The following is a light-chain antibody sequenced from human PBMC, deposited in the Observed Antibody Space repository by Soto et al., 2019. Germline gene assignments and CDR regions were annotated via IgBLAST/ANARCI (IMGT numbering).Light chain of an antibody. Sequence: SYYLTQPSSVAVGPGQTASMACGGDSIGTKSVNWYQQRPGQAPVVVVYDDSDRPTGIPERFSGSNSGNTATLTISRVEAGDEADYYCQVWNGRSFQGVFGPGAKVTVL. V-gene: IGLV3-21*02. CDR2: DDS. CDR3: QVWNGRSFQGV. CDR1: SIGTKS. J-gene: IGLJ1*01.